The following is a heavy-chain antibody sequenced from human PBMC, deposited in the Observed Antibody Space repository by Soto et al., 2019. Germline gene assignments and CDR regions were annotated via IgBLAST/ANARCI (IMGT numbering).Heavy chain of an antibody. V-gene: IGHV4-34*01. Sequence: SETLSLSCAVYGGSFSCYCWSWIRQPPGKGLEWIWEINHSGSTNYNPSLKSRVTISVDTSKNQFSLKLSSVTAEDTAVYYCARNPFGIAAAGFDYWGQGTLVTVSS. J-gene: IGHJ4*02. CDR1: GGSFSCYC. D-gene: IGHD6-13*01. CDR3: ARNPFGIAAAGFDY. CDR2: INHSGST.